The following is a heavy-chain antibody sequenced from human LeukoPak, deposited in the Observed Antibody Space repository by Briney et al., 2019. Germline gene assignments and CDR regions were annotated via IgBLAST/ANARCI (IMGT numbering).Heavy chain of an antibody. D-gene: IGHD4-17*01. V-gene: IGHV3-23*01. CDR1: GFTFSTYA. J-gene: IGHJ4*02. Sequence: PGGSLRLSCAASGFTFSTYAMTRVRQAPGKGLEWVSVIFNSGTSTYYADSVKGRFTISRDNSKNTLHLQMSSLRAEDTAVYYCAKDMYGDFGGVDYWGQGTLVTVSS. CDR2: IFNSGTST. CDR3: AKDMYGDFGGVDY.